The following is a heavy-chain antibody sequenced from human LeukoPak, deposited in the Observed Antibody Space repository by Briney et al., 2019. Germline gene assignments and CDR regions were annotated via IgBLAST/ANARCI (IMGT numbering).Heavy chain of an antibody. CDR3: ARRSSIGSPLFDY. D-gene: IGHD5/OR15-5a*01. Sequence: GESLKISCKGFGYDFSNYWIGWVRQMPGKGLEWMGIIYPDDSDTRYSPSFEGQVTVSAAKSISTAYLQWSSLKTSDTAMYYCARRSSIGSPLFDYWGQGTLVTVPS. CDR1: GYDFSNYW. CDR2: IYPDDSDT. V-gene: IGHV5-51*01. J-gene: IGHJ4*02.